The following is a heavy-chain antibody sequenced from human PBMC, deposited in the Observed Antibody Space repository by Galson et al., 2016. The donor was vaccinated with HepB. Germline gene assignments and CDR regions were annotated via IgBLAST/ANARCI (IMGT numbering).Heavy chain of an antibody. V-gene: IGHV1-46*01. Sequence: SVKVSCKVSGYTFTSYYMHWVRQAPGQGLEWMGAIIPSSGSTGYAQKFQGRVTMTRDTSTSTVYMELSSLRSEDTAVYYCARGPKYLDLWGRGTLITVSS. J-gene: IGHJ2*01. CDR2: IIPSSGST. CDR1: GYTFTSYY. CDR3: ARGPKYLDL.